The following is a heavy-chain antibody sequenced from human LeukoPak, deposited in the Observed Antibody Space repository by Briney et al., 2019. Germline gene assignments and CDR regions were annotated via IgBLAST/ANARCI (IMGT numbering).Heavy chain of an antibody. Sequence: PGRSLRLSCAASGFTFSSYGMHWVRQAPGKGLEWVAVIWYDGSNKYYADSVKGRFTISRDNSKNTLYLQMNSLRAEDTAVYYCARDGRDSSSWYIWQRGHWFDPWGQGTLVTVSS. CDR1: GFTFSSYG. CDR2: IWYDGSNK. V-gene: IGHV3-33*01. CDR3: ARDGRDSSSWYIWQRGHWFDP. J-gene: IGHJ5*02. D-gene: IGHD6-13*01.